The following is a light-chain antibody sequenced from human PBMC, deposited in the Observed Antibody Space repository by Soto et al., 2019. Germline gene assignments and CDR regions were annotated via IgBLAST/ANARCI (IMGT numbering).Light chain of an antibody. CDR3: HQRQSWPRK. CDR2: QTS. V-gene: IGKV3-11*01. J-gene: IGKJ1*01. CDR1: QYINTR. Sequence: EIVLTQSPATLSSFPGDRVTVYCSASQYINTRLAWYQHRPGQAPRLLIYQTSIRAAGIPARFSASGSGTDFTLTISDVQPEDFALYYCHQRQSWPRKFGQGTKVDIK.